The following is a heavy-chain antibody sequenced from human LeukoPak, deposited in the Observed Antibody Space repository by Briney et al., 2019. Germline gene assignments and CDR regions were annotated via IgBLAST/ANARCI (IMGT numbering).Heavy chain of an antibody. CDR1: GFTVSSNY. CDR2: IYSGDTT. D-gene: IGHD3-10*01. J-gene: IGHJ4*02. Sequence: GGSLRLSCAESGFTVSSNYMSWVRQAPGKGLEWVSVIYSGDTTYYADSVKGRFTISRDNSKNTLYLQMDSLRVDDTAVYYCARDLGVIRGVVGHWGQGTLVTVSS. V-gene: IGHV3-66*01. CDR3: ARDLGVIRGVVGH.